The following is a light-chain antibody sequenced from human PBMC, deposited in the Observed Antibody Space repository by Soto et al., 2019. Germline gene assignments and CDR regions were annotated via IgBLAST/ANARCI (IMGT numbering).Light chain of an antibody. CDR3: CSYAGSYV. CDR2: EGS. V-gene: IGLV2-23*01. J-gene: IGLJ1*01. CDR1: SSDVGSYNL. Sequence: QSVLTQAASESGSPGQSITISCTGTSSDVGSYNLVSWYQQHPGKAPKLMIYEGSKRPSGVSNRFSGSKSGNTASLTISGLQAEDEADYYCCSYAGSYVFGTGTKVTVL.